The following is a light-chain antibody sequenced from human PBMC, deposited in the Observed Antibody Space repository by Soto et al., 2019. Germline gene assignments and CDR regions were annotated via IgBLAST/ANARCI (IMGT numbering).Light chain of an antibody. V-gene: IGLV2-14*03. CDR1: SSDVGGYNY. J-gene: IGLJ2*01. CDR2: DVT. Sequence: QSALTQPASVSGSPGQSITISCTGTSSDVGGYNYVSWYQRHPGKAPKLMIYDVTNRPSWVSDRFSGSKSGNTASLTISGLQAEDEADYYCSSHASNRDVLFGGGTKVTVL. CDR3: SSHASNRDVL.